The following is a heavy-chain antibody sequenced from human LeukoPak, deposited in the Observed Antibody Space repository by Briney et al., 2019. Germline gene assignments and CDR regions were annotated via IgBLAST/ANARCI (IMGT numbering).Heavy chain of an antibody. CDR3: ARFGYTSSLDY. CDR2: IYYSGST. CDR1: GGSISSYY. V-gene: IGHV4-59*01. D-gene: IGHD6-13*01. J-gene: IGHJ4*02. Sequence: SETLSLTCTVSGGSISSYYWSWIQQPPGKGLEWIGYIYYSGSTNYNPSLKSRVTISVDTSKNQFSLKLSSVTAADTAVYYCARFGYTSSLDYWGQGTLVTVSS.